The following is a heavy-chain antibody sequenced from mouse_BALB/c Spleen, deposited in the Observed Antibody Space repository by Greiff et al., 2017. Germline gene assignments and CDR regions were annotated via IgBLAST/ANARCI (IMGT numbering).Heavy chain of an antibody. CDR2: IRNKANGYTT. V-gene: IGHV7-3*02. D-gene: IGHD1-3*01. J-gene: IGHJ4*01. CDR1: GFTFTDYY. CDR3: ARAPLKPYAMDY. Sequence: EVKVVESGGGLVQPGGSLRLSCATSGFTFTDYYMSWVRQPPGKALEWLGFIRNKANGYTTEYSASVKGRFTISRDNSQSILYLQMNTLRAEDSATYYCARAPLKPYAMDYWGQGTSVTVSS.